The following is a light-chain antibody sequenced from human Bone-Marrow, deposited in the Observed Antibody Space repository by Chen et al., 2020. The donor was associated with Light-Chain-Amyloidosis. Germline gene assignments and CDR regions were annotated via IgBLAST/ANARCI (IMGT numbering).Light chain of an antibody. Sequence: NFMLTQPHSVLESPGKTVIISCTRSSGSIVTNYVQWYQQRPGSSPTTVIYEDDQRPSGVPDRFSGSIDRSSNSASLTISGLKTEDEADYYCQSYQGSSQGVFGGGTKLTVL. CDR1: SGSIVTNY. CDR3: QSYQGSSQGV. V-gene: IGLV6-57*01. J-gene: IGLJ3*02. CDR2: EDD.